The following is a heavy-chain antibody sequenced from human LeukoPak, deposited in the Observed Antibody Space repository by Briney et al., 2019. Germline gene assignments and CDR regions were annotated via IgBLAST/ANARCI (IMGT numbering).Heavy chain of an antibody. CDR1: GFTFSSYS. CDR3: ARVSMVANFDY. V-gene: IGHV3-21*01. CDR2: ISSSSSYI. J-gene: IGHJ4*02. D-gene: IGHD2-15*01. Sequence: TGGSLRLSCAASGFTFSSYSMYWVRQAPGKGLEWVSSISSSSSYIYYADSVKGRFTISRDNAKNSLYLQMNSLRAEDTAVYYCARVSMVANFDYWGQGTLVTVSS.